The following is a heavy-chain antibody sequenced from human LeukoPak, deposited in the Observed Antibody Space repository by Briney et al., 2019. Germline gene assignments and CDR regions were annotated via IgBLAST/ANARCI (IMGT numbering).Heavy chain of an antibody. V-gene: IGHV4-31*03. J-gene: IGHJ6*02. CDR3: ARDRFDYALDYYGMDV. Sequence: SETLSLTCTVSGGSISSGGYYWSWIRQHPGKGLEWIGYIYYSGSTYYNPSLMSRVTISVDTSKNQFSLKLSSVTAADTAVYYCARDRFDYALDYYGMDVWGQGTRSPSP. CDR2: IYYSGST. D-gene: IGHD4-17*01. CDR1: GGSISSGGYY.